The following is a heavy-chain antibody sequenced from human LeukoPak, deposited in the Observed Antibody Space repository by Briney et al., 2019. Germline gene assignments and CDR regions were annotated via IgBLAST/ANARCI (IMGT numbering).Heavy chain of an antibody. CDR3: AKEVRYRAPSDTSYFDY. Sequence: PGGSLRLPCAASGFTFSSYAMNWVRQAPGKGLEWVSVISGNDDSYYADSVKGRFTISRDNSKNTLYLQMNSLRAEDTAIYYCAKEVRYRAPSDTSYFDYWGQGTLVTVSS. J-gene: IGHJ4*02. V-gene: IGHV3-23*01. CDR2: ISGNDDS. D-gene: IGHD2-2*02. CDR1: GFTFSSYA.